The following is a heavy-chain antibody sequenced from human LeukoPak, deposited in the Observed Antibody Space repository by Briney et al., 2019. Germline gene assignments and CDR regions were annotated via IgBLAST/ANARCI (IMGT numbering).Heavy chain of an antibody. CDR3: ARDPGGGNSGYDY. CDR2: IYYSGST. CDR1: GGSISSHY. Sequence: PSETLSLTCTVSGGSISSHYWSWIRQPPGKGLEWIGYIYYSGSTNYNPSLKSRVTISVDTSKNQFSLKLSSVTAADTAVYYCARDPGGGNSGYDYWGQGTLVTVSS. V-gene: IGHV4-59*11. J-gene: IGHJ4*02. D-gene: IGHD4-23*01.